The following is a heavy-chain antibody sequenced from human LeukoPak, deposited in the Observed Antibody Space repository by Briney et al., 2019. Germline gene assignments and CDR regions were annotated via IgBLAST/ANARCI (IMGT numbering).Heavy chain of an antibody. CDR2: INRSGSA. V-gene: IGHV4-34*01. Sequence: SETLSLTCAVYGGSFSGYYWSWIRQPPGKGLEWIGEINRSGSANYNPSLKSRVTISVDTSKNQFSLKLSSVTAADTAVYYCASRLPYNSRGTLRYWGQGTLVTVSS. D-gene: IGHD1-1*01. CDR3: ASRLPYNSRGTLRY. J-gene: IGHJ4*02. CDR1: GGSFSGYY.